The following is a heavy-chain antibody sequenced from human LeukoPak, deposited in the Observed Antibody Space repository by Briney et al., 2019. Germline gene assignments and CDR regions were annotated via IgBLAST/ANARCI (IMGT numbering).Heavy chain of an antibody. V-gene: IGHV1-69*06. D-gene: IGHD6-13*01. CDR3: ARTFGSSWLFDY. CDR2: IIPIFGTA. J-gene: IGHJ4*02. CDR1: GGTFSSYA. Sequence: SVKVSCKASGGTFSSYAISWVRQAPGQGLEWMGGIIPIFGTANYAQKFQGRVTITADKSTSTAYMELSSLRSEDTAVYYCARTFGSSWLFDYWGQGTLVTVSS.